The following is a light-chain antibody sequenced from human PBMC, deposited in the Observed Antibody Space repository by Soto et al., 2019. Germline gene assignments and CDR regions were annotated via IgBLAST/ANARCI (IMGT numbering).Light chain of an antibody. Sequence: QSALTQPPSASGSPGQSGTISCTGTSSDVGAYKYVSWYQQYPGKAPKLMIYEVSKRPSGVPDRFSGSKSGNTASLTVSGLQAEDEASYYCTSYVGSNLCVFGGGTKLTVL. CDR2: EVS. J-gene: IGLJ3*02. CDR3: TSYVGSNLCV. V-gene: IGLV2-8*01. CDR1: SSDVGAYKY.